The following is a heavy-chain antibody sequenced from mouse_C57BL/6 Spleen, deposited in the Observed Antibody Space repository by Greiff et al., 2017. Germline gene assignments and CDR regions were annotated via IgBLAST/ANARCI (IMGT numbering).Heavy chain of an antibody. Sequence: EVKVVESGGDLVKPGGSLKLSCAASGFTFSSSGMSWVRQTPDKRLEWVATISSGGSYTYYPDSVKGRFTISRDNAKNTLYLQMSSLKSEDTAMYYCARHSDYDVEYFDYWGQGTTLTVSS. V-gene: IGHV5-6*01. CDR3: ARHSDYDVEYFDY. CDR1: GFTFSSSG. CDR2: ISSGGSYT. J-gene: IGHJ2*01. D-gene: IGHD2-4*01.